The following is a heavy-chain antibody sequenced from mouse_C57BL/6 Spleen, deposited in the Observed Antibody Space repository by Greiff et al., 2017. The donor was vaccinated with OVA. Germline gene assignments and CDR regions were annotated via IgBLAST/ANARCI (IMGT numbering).Heavy chain of an antibody. CDR1: GYTFTDYN. J-gene: IGHJ1*03. D-gene: IGHD1-1*02. CDR2: INPNNGGT. CDR3: ARSGWDWYFDV. V-gene: IGHV1-22*01. Sequence: EVKLQESGPELVKPGASVKMSCKASGYTFTDYNMHWVKQSHGKSLEWIGYINPNNGGTSYNQKFKGKATLTVNKSSSTAYMELRSLTSEDSAVYYCARSGWDWYFDVWGTGTTVTVSS.